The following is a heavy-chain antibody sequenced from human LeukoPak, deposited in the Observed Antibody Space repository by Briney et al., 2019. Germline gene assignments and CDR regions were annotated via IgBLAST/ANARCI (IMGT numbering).Heavy chain of an antibody. Sequence: SETLSLTCTVSGGSISSSSYYWGWIRQPPGKGLEWIGSIYYSGSTYYNPSLKSRVTISVDTSKNQFSLKLSSVTAADTAVYYCARTIPHSFGIDYFDYWGQGTLVTVSS. D-gene: IGHD3-3*01. V-gene: IGHV4-39*01. J-gene: IGHJ4*02. CDR3: ARTIPHSFGIDYFDY. CDR1: GGSISSSSYY. CDR2: IYYSGST.